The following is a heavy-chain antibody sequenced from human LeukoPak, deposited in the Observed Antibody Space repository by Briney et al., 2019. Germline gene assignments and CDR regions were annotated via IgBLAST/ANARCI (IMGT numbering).Heavy chain of an antibody. V-gene: IGHV4-39*01. J-gene: IGHJ2*01. CDR2: IYYSGST. CDR3: ARRLTKQLGRYFDL. CDR1: GGSISSSSYY. Sequence: PSETLSLTCTVSGGSISSSSYYWDWIRQPPGKGLEWIGSIYYSGSTYYSPSLKSRVTISVDTSKNQFSLKLTSVTAADTAVYYCARRLTKQLGRYFDLWGRGTLVTVSS. D-gene: IGHD6-13*01.